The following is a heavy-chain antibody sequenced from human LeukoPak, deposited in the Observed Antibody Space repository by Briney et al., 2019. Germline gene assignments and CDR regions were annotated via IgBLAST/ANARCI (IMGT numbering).Heavy chain of an antibody. CDR3: ARQYYYDSSGFY. Sequence: PSETLSLTCTVSGGSISSGGYYWSWIRQHPGKGLEWIGYIYYSGSTYYNPSLKSRVTISVDTSKNQFSLKLSSVTAADTAVYYCARQYYYDSSGFYWGQGTLVTVSS. CDR1: GGSISSGGYY. V-gene: IGHV4-31*03. J-gene: IGHJ4*02. CDR2: IYYSGST. D-gene: IGHD3-22*01.